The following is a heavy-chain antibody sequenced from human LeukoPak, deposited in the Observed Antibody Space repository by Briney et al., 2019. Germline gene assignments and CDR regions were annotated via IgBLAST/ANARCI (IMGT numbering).Heavy chain of an antibody. J-gene: IGHJ5*02. CDR2: IYYSGTT. CDR1: GGSISSYY. CDR3: ARGGYYGSGNDFRFDP. D-gene: IGHD3-10*01. V-gene: IGHV4-59*01. Sequence: PSETLSLTCTGSGGSISSYYWSWIRQPPGKGLKWIGYIYYSGTTNYKPSLKSRVTISVDTFKNQFSLKLSSVTAGDTAVYYCARGGYYGSGNDFRFDPWGQGTLVTVSS.